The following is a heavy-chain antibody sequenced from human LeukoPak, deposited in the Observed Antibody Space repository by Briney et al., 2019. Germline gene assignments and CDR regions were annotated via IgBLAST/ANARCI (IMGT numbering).Heavy chain of an antibody. CDR2: IYYSGST. J-gene: IGHJ6*03. D-gene: IGHD1-26*01. Sequence: KASETLSLTCTVTGDSISSYYWSWIRQPPGKGLEWIGYIYYSGSTNYNPSLKSRVTISVDTSKNQFSLKLRSVTAADTAVYYCARGGGLGAYYYYMDVWGKGTTVTISS. CDR3: ARGGGLGAYYYYMDV. V-gene: IGHV4-59*01. CDR1: GDSISSYY.